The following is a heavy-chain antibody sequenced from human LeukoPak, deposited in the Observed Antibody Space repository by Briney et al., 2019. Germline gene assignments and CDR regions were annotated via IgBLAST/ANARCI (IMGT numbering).Heavy chain of an antibody. J-gene: IGHJ4*02. CDR3: AKDTGIAVAGTGDY. CDR2: ISWNSGSI. CDR1: GFTFDDYA. V-gene: IGHV3-9*01. D-gene: IGHD6-19*01. Sequence: PGGSLRLSCAASGFTFDDYAMHWVRQAPGKGLEWVSGISWNSGSIGYADSVKGRFTISRDNAKNSLYLQMNSLRAEDTALYYCAKDTGIAVAGTGDYWGQGTLVTVSS.